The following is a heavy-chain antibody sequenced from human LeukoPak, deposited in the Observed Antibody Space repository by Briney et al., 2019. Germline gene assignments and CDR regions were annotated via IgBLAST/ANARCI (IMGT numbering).Heavy chain of an antibody. D-gene: IGHD5-12*01. CDR1: GGSISSSSYY. CDR2: IYYSGST. Sequence: PSETLSLTCTVSGGSISSSSYYWGWIRQPPGKGLEWIGSIYYSGSTYYNPSLKSRVTISVDTSKNQFSLKLSSVTAADTAVYYCARRLVATTIGYWGQGTLVTVSS. V-gene: IGHV4-39*01. J-gene: IGHJ4*02. CDR3: ARRLVATTIGY.